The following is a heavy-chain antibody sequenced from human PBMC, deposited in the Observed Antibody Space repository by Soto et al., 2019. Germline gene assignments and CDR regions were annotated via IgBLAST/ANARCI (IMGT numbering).Heavy chain of an antibody. V-gene: IGHV5-10-1*01. Sequence: GESLKTSCKGSGYSFTTYWISWVRQMPGKGLEWMGRIDPSDSYTNYSPSFRGHVIISIDKSISTAYLQWSSLKASDTAMYYCARHGDIATRRSANDYWGQGALVTVAS. D-gene: IGHD6-6*01. CDR1: GYSFTTYW. CDR2: IDPSDSYT. CDR3: ARHGDIATRRSANDY. J-gene: IGHJ4*02.